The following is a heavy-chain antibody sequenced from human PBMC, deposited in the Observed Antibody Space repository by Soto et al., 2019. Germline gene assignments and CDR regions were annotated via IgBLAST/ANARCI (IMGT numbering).Heavy chain of an antibody. V-gene: IGHV1-3*01. CDR1: GYTFTSYA. J-gene: IGHJ4*02. D-gene: IGHD3-22*01. Sequence: ASVKVSCKASGYTFTSYAMHWVRQAPGQRLEWMGWINAGNGNTKDPQKFQGRVTFTRDTSASTVYMEVSSLRSEDTAVYYCARAAYYYESSGYYPGDYWGQGTLVTVSS. CDR2: INAGNGNT. CDR3: ARAAYYYESSGYYPGDY.